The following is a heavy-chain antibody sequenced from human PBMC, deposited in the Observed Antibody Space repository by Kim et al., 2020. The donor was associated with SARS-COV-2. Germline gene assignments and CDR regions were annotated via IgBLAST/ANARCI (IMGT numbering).Heavy chain of an antibody. J-gene: IGHJ6*02. D-gene: IGHD6-13*01. CDR3: VRDGSSTWYGYYYYGMDV. CDR2: SSYDGWSK. Sequence: GGSLRLSCAASEFTFSNYGMHWVRQAPGKGLEWVAVSSYDGWSKYYADSVKGRFTISRDNSKNTLYLQMNSLSPEDTAVYYCVRDGSSTWYGYYYYGMDVWGQGTTVTVSS. CDR1: EFTFSNYG. V-gene: IGHV3-30*03.